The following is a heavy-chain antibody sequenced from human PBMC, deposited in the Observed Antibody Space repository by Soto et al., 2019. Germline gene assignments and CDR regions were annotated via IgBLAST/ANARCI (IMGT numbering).Heavy chain of an antibody. CDR3: AKDPLASFGVVIIRGAFDI. V-gene: IGHV3-23*01. CDR2: ISGSGGST. CDR1: GFTFSSYA. Sequence: GGSLRLSCAASGFTFSSYAMSWVRQAPGKGLEWVSAISGSGGSTYYADSVKGRFTISRDNSKNTLYLQMNSLRAEDTAVYYCAKDPLASFGVVIIRGAFDIWGQGTMVTVSS. J-gene: IGHJ3*02. D-gene: IGHD3-3*01.